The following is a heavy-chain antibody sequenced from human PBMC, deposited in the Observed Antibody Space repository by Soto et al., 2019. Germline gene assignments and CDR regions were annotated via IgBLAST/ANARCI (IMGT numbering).Heavy chain of an antibody. CDR2: IDYRGNT. CDR1: LGSFSIRSYR. J-gene: IGHJ6*02. CDR3: ARDIFNGYPTYYGMEV. D-gene: IGHD3-9*01. Sequence: SETLPITCILSLGSFSIRSYRCPWMRQPPGKGLEWIGTIDYRGNTYYNPSLKSRITISVDTSKSQFSLKLSSVTASDTAVYYCARDIFNGYPTYYGMEVWGQGTTVTVS. V-gene: IGHV4-39*01.